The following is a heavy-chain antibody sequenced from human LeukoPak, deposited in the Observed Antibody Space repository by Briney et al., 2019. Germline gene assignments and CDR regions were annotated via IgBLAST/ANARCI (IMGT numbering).Heavy chain of an antibody. CDR1: GFTFSSYS. CDR3: ARAAVGDDFGDFDY. J-gene: IGHJ4*02. D-gene: IGHD3-3*01. CDR2: ISSSSSYI. V-gene: IGHV3-21*01. Sequence: PGGSLRLSCAASGFTFSSYSMNWVRQAPGKGLEWVSSISSSSSYIYYADSVKGRFTISRDNAKNSLYLQMNSLRAEDTAVYYCARAAVGDDFGDFDYWGQGTLVTVSS.